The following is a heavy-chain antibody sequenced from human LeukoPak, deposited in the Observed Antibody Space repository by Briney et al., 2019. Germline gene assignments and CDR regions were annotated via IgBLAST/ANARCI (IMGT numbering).Heavy chain of an antibody. V-gene: IGHV4-4*07. J-gene: IGHJ5*02. CDR2: LSPSGST. D-gene: IGHD6-13*01. CDR3: ARDADGAAQFDP. CDR1: GISISSYH. Sequence: SETLSLTCTVSGISISSYHWTWLRQPAGKGLEWIGRLSPSGSTNFNPSLKSRVTISVDKSKKQFSLKVSSVTAADTAVYYCARDADGAAQFDPWGQGTLVTVSS.